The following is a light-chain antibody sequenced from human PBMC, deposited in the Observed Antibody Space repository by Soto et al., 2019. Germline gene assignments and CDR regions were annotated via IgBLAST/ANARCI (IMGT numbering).Light chain of an antibody. J-gene: IGKJ2*01. CDR3: QQYGSTPPYT. Sequence: EIVLTQSPGTLSLSPGERATLSCRASHSVSSTYLAWYQQKPGQAPRLLLYGASSRATGIPDRFSGSGSGTDITLTIRRLEPEDVAVYYCQQYGSTPPYTFGQGTKPEIK. CDR2: GAS. V-gene: IGKV3-20*01. CDR1: HSVSSTY.